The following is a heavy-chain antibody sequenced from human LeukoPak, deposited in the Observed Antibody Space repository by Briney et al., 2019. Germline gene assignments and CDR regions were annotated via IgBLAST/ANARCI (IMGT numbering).Heavy chain of an antibody. V-gene: IGHV3-23*01. J-gene: IGHJ4*02. CDR1: GFTFSSYW. Sequence: GGSLRLSCAASGFTFSSYWMSWVRQAPGKGLEWVSAISGSGGSTYYADSVKGRFTISRDNAKNTLYLQMNSLRAEDTAVYYCAKGGDSSSWSYFDYWGQGTLVTVSS. CDR3: AKGGDSSSWSYFDY. CDR2: ISGSGGST. D-gene: IGHD6-13*01.